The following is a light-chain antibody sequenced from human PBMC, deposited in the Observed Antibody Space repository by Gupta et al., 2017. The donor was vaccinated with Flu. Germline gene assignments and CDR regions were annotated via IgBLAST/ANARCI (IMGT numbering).Light chain of an antibody. J-gene: IGLJ3*02. V-gene: IGLV3-19*01. CDR2: GEN. CDR1: SLRSYY. Sequence: SSELTQDPAVSVALGQTVRIQCQGDSLRSYYASWYQQKPGPAPVLVIYGENKRPSGIPDRFSGSRSGNTASLTITGAQAEDEADYYCNSRDSSGNHLWVFGGGTKLTVL. CDR3: NSRDSSGNHLWV.